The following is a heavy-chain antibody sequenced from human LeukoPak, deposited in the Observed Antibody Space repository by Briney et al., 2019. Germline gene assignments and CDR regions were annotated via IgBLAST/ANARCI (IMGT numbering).Heavy chain of an antibody. CDR2: INSDGSST. Sequence: GGSLRLSCAASGFTFSSYWMHWVRQAPGKGLVWVSRINSDGSSTSYADSVEGRFTISRDNSKNTLYLQMNSLRAEDTAVYYCAKDGEQQWLVPSHFDYWGQGTLVTVSS. CDR3: AKDGEQQWLVPSHFDY. D-gene: IGHD6-19*01. J-gene: IGHJ4*02. CDR1: GFTFSSYW. V-gene: IGHV3-74*01.